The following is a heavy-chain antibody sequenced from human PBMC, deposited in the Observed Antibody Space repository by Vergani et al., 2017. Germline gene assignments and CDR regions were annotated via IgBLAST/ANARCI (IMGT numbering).Heavy chain of an antibody. CDR1: GFSLSTSGVG. CDR3: AHSTLYDIWGYFDY. CDR2: MYWVDDK. D-gene: IGHD2-8*01. Sequence: QITLKESGPTLVKPTQTLTLTCTFSGFSLSTSGVGVGWIRQPPGKALEWLARMYWVDDKRYSPSLKSRLTITKDTSKNQVVLTMTNMDPVDTATYYCAHSTLYDIWGYFDYWGQGTLVTVSS. V-gene: IGHV2-5*02. J-gene: IGHJ4*02.